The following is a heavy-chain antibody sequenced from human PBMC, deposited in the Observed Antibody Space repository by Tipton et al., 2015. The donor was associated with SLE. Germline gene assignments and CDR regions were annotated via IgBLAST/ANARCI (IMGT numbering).Heavy chain of an antibody. CDR3: ARLAAGWGNYYYYVDG. V-gene: IGHV3-20*01. J-gene: IGHJ6*03. D-gene: IGHD6-13*01. Sequence: SLRLSCEASGFKFDDFGMNWVRHVPGKGLEWVAGNNWNGGSTGYEDSVKGRFGISGDNAKNSLYLKMNSLRVEDTAVYHCARLAAGWGNYYYYVDGWGKGTTVTVSS. CDR2: NNWNGGST. CDR1: GFKFDDFG.